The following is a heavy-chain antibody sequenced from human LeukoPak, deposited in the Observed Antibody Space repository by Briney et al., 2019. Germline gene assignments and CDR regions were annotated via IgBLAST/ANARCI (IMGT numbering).Heavy chain of an antibody. CDR3: AKVEMATNGDY. Sequence: GGSLRLSCAASGFTVSSNYMSWARQAPGKGLEWVSAISGSGGSTYYADSVKGRFTISRDNSKNTLYLQMNSLRAEDTAVYYCAKVEMATNGDYWGQGTLVTASS. CDR2: ISGSGGST. D-gene: IGHD5-24*01. CDR1: GFTVSSNY. J-gene: IGHJ4*02. V-gene: IGHV3-23*01.